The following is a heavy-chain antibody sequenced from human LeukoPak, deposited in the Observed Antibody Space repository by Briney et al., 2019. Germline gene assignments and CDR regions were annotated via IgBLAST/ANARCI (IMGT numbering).Heavy chain of an antibody. V-gene: IGHV3-74*01. Sequence: GGSLRLSCAASGFTFSSYWMHWVRQAPGKGLVWVSRINSDGSSTSYADSVKGRFTISRDNAKNTLYLQMNSLRAEDTAVYYCARFPGIANVFYYGMDVWGQGTTVTVSS. D-gene: IGHD6-13*01. CDR1: GFTFSSYW. CDR3: ARFPGIANVFYYGMDV. J-gene: IGHJ6*02. CDR2: INSDGSST.